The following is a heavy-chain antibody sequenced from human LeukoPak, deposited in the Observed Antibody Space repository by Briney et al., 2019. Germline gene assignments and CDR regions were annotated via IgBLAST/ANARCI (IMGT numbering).Heavy chain of an antibody. J-gene: IGHJ4*02. CDR1: GFSFNNYG. CDR3: ARGPGLYSGSYYGEGFFDY. V-gene: IGHV3-23*01. Sequence: GGSLRLSCAASGFSFNNYGMSWVRQAPGKGLEWVSDISGSGGSTYYADSVKGRFTISRDNSKNTLYLQMNSLRAEDTAVYYCARGPGLYSGSYYGEGFFDYWGQGTLVTVSS. D-gene: IGHD1-26*01. CDR2: ISGSGGST.